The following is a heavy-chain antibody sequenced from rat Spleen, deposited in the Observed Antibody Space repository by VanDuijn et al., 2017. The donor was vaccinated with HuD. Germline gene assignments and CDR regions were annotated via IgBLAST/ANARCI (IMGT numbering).Heavy chain of an antibody. J-gene: IGHJ2*01. CDR2: INSAGST. CDR3: ASLYSSYSLYYFDY. Sequence: EVQLQESGPGLVKPSQSLSLTCSVTDYSITSSYRWSWIRKFPGNKLEWMGYINSAGSTNYNPSLKSRISITRDTSKNQFFLQVNSVTTEDTATYYCASLYSSYSLYYFDYWGQGVMVTVSS. V-gene: IGHV3-3*01. D-gene: IGHD1-2*01. CDR1: DYSITSSYR.